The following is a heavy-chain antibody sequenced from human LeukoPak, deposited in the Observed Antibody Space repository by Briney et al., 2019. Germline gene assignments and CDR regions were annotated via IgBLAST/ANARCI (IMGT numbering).Heavy chain of an antibody. Sequence: PSETLSLTCVVYGGSFSGYYWSWIRQPPGEGLEWIGEINHSGSTNYNPSLKSRVTISVDTSKNQFSLKLSSVTAADTAVYYCARESYYDSSGYSFDYWGQGTLVTVSS. CDR2: INHSGST. J-gene: IGHJ4*02. V-gene: IGHV4-34*01. D-gene: IGHD3-22*01. CDR3: ARESYYDSSGYSFDY. CDR1: GGSFSGYY.